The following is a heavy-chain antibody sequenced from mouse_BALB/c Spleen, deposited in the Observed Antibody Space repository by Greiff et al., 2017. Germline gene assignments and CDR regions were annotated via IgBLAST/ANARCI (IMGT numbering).Heavy chain of an antibody. D-gene: IGHD2-3*01. V-gene: IGHV5-6-5*01. CDR3: ARGSIYDGLGRAMDY. J-gene: IGHJ4*01. CDR2: ISSGGST. CDR1: GFTFSSYA. Sequence: EVQRVESGGGLVKPGGSLKLSCAASGFTFSSYAMSWVRQTPEKRLEWVASISSGGSTYYPDSVKGRFTISRDNARNILYLQMSSLRSEDTAMYYCARGSIYDGLGRAMDYWGQGTSVTVSS.